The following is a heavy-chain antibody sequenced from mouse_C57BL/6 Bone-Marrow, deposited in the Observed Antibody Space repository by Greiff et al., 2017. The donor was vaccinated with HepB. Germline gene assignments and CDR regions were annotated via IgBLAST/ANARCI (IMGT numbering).Heavy chain of an antibody. Sequence: EVQLQQSGTVLARPGASVKMSCKTSGSTFTSYWMHWVKQRPGQGLEGIGAIYPGNSDTTYNQKFKGKATLTAVTAASTAYMELSSLTNEDSAVYYCTTSSYVWYFDVWGTGTTVTVSS. V-gene: IGHV1-5*01. J-gene: IGHJ1*03. CDR3: TTSSYVWYFDV. CDR1: GSTFTSYW. D-gene: IGHD1-1*01. CDR2: IYPGNSDT.